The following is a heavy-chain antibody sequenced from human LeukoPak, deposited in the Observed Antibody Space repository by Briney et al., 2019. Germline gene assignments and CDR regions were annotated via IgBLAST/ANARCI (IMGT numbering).Heavy chain of an antibody. CDR2: ISYDGSNK. D-gene: IGHD2-2*01. V-gene: IGHV3-30*03. Sequence: PGGSLRLSCAASGFTFSSYGMHWVRQAPGKGLEWVAVISYDGSNKYYADSVKGRFTISRDNSKNTLYLQMNSLRAEDTAVYYCARGDAYALNYWGQGTLVTVSS. J-gene: IGHJ4*02. CDR1: GFTFSSYG. CDR3: ARGDAYALNY.